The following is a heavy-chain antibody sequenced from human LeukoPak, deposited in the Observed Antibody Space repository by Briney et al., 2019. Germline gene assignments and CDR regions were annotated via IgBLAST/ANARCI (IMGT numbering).Heavy chain of an antibody. V-gene: IGHV3-48*03. D-gene: IGHD3-10*01. CDR3: AREVVRYYGSGSSDAFDI. J-gene: IGHJ3*02. CDR1: GFTFSSYE. CDR2: ISSSGSTI. Sequence: PGGSLRLSCAASGFTFSSYEMNWVRQAPGKGLEWVSYISSSGSTIYYADSVKGRFTISRDNAKNSLYLQMNSLRAEDTAVYYCAREVVRYYGSGSSDAFDIWGQGTMVTVSS.